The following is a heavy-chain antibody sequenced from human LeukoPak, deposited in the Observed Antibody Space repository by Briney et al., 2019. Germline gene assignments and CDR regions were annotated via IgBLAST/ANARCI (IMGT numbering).Heavy chain of an antibody. CDR2: ISGSGGST. CDR1: GFTFSSYA. D-gene: IGHD2-2*01. Sequence: QTGGSLRLSCAASGFTFSSYAMSWVRQAPGKGLEWVSAISGSGGSTYYADSVKGRFTISRDNSKNTLYLQMNSLRAEDTAVYYCAKDHRGYQPLGDAFDIWGQGTMVTVSS. CDR3: AKDHRGYQPLGDAFDI. V-gene: IGHV3-23*01. J-gene: IGHJ3*02.